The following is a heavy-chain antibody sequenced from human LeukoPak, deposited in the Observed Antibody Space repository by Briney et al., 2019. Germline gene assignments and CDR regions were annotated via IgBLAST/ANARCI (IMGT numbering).Heavy chain of an antibody. CDR3: ASVSSYYTLGTYVY. V-gene: IGHV3-53*01. Sequence: QTGGSLRLSCAATGITVSSNYISWVRQAPGKGLEWVSVIYSGGSTYYADSVEGRFTISRDTSKNTVYLQMNSLRAEDTAVYYCASVSSYYTLGTYVYWGQGTLVTVSS. J-gene: IGHJ4*02. D-gene: IGHD1-26*01. CDR1: GITVSSNY. CDR2: IYSGGST.